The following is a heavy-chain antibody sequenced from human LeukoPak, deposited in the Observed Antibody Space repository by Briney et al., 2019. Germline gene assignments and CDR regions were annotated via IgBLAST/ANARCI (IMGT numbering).Heavy chain of an antibody. CDR3: ARGPQALTSLYAFDV. CDR1: GFTLSNYW. V-gene: IGHV3-74*01. J-gene: IGHJ3*01. CDR2: INSDGSST. Sequence: GGSLRLSCAASGFTLSNYWMHWVRQAPGKGLVWVSRINSDGSSTTYADSVKGRFTISRDNAKNTLYLQMNSLRAEDTAVYYCARGPQALTSLYAFDVWGQGTMVIVSS.